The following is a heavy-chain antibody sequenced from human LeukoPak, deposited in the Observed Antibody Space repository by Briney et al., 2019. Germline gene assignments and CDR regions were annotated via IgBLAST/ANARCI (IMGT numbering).Heavy chain of an antibody. D-gene: IGHD3-22*01. V-gene: IGHV3-7*01. CDR3: ARDQGSMIVVRTTSWYFDL. CDR2: INEDGSDM. CDR1: GFTFSNYW. J-gene: IGHJ2*01. Sequence: GGSLRLSCAASGFTFSNYWMSWVRQAPGKGLEWLAHINEDGSDMYYVDSVKGRFTISRDNGKNSLYLQINSLRADDTAVYYCARDQGSMIVVRTTSWYFDLWGRGTLVTVSS.